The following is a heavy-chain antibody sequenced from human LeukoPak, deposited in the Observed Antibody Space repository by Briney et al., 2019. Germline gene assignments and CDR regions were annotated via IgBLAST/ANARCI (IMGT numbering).Heavy chain of an antibody. Sequence: GGTLRLSCAASGFTFSTYGINWVRQAPGKGLEWVSSITSSSSYIYYADSVKGRFTISRDNAKNSLYLQMDSLRVEDTAEYYCARDPYSGNYGAYYYYYMDVWGKGTTVTVSS. D-gene: IGHD1-26*01. CDR3: ARDPYSGNYGAYYYYYMDV. V-gene: IGHV3-21*06. CDR1: GFTFSTYG. J-gene: IGHJ6*03. CDR2: ITSSSSYI.